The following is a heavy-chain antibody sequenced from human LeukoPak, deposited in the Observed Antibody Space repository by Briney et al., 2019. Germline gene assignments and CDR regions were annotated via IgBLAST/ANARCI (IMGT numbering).Heavy chain of an antibody. CDR3: ARAAVTNSYSSSWYQGGDY. Sequence: ASVKVSCKASGYTFTSYGISWVRQAPGQGLEWMGWISAYNGNTNYAQKLQGRVTMTTDTSTSTAYMELRSLRSDDTAVYYCARAAVTNSYSSSWYQGGDYWSQGTLVTVSS. D-gene: IGHD6-13*01. CDR2: ISAYNGNT. CDR1: GYTFTSYG. V-gene: IGHV1-18*01. J-gene: IGHJ4*02.